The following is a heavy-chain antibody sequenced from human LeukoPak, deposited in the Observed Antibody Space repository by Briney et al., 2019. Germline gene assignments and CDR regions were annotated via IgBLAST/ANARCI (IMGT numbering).Heavy chain of an antibody. J-gene: IGHJ6*02. Sequence: GGSLRLSCSASGFPFSSYAMHWVRQAPGKGLEYVSAISDSGGSTYYADSVKGRFTISRDNSKNTLYLQMSSLRPEDTAVYFCVRGYSFGPYGMDVWGQGTTVTVSS. V-gene: IGHV3-64D*09. CDR1: GFPFSSYA. CDR2: ISDSGGST. CDR3: VRGYSFGPYGMDV. D-gene: IGHD2-15*01.